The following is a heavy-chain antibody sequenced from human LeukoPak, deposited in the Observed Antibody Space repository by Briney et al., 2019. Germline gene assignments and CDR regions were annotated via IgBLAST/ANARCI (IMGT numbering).Heavy chain of an antibody. D-gene: IGHD1-26*01. CDR2: IKHDGSEK. V-gene: IGHV3-7*01. Sequence: GGSLRLSCAASGFPFSYYYMSWIRQAPGKGLEWVASIKHDGSEKYYVDSVKGRFTISRDDAKNSVYLQMNNLRVEDTAVYYCSRDRDSSGSWEINFDYWGQGTLVTVSS. J-gene: IGHJ4*02. CDR3: SRDRDSSGSWEINFDY. CDR1: GFPFSYYY.